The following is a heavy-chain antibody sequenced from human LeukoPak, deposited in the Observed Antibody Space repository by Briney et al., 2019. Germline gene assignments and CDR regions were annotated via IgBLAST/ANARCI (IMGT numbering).Heavy chain of an antibody. CDR2: MNPNSGNT. J-gene: IGHJ4*02. CDR3: ARGNIRFGESPGY. V-gene: IGHV1-8*01. CDR1: GYTFTSYD. D-gene: IGHD3-10*01. Sequence: ASVKVSCKASGYTFTSYDINWVRQATGQGLEWMGWMNPNSGNTGYAQKFQGRVTMTRNTSISTAYMELSSLRSEDTAVYHCARGNIRFGESPGYWGQGTLVTVSS.